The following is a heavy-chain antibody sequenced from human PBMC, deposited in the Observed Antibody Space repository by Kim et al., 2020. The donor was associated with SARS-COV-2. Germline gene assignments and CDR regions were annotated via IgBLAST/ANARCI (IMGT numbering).Heavy chain of an antibody. V-gene: IGHV3-23*03. J-gene: IGHJ6*02. CDR3: AKGGEQWLVLNYYYGMDV. D-gene: IGHD6-19*01. Sequence: KGRFTISRDNSKHTLYLQMNSLRAEETAVYYCAKGGEQWLVLNYYYGMDVWGQGTTVTVSS.